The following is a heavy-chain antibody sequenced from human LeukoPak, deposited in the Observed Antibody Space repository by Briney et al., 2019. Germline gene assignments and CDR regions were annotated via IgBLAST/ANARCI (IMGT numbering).Heavy chain of an antibody. CDR3: ARGWDCSGGSCYFFDY. Sequence: PSETLSLTCTVSGGSISSSSYYWGWIRQPPGKGLEWIGSIYYSGSTYYNPSLKSRVTISVDTSKNQFSLKLSSVTAADTAVYYCARGWDCSGGSCYFFDYWGQGTLVTVSS. D-gene: IGHD2-15*01. V-gene: IGHV4-39*01. J-gene: IGHJ4*02. CDR2: IYYSGST. CDR1: GGSISSSSYY.